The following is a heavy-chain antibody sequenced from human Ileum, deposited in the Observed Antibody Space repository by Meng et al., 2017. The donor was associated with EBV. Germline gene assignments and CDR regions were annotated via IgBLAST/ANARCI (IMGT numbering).Heavy chain of an antibody. V-gene: IGHV1-2*02. CDR2: IYPNSGGT. CDR3: ARDGAGGNSFDF. J-gene: IGHJ4*02. Sequence: QEQRVQAGAEVKKPGASVKVSCTASGYSFTGHYIHWVRQAPGQGLEWVGWIYPNSGGTKYAQKFEGRVTMTRDTSITTAYMELSSLKSDDTAVYYCARDGAGGNSFDFWGQGTLVTVSS. CDR1: GYSFTGHY. D-gene: IGHD3-16*01.